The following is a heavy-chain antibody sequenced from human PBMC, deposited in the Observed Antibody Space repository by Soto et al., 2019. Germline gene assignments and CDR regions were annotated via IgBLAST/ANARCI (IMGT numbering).Heavy chain of an antibody. V-gene: IGHV3-11*01. Sequence: PGGSLRLSCAASGFTFSDYYMSWIRQAPGKGLEWVSFISSSGSTMYYADSVEGRFTISRDNAKNSLYLQMNSLRAEDTAVYYCARGLYYYYMDVWGKGTTVTVSS. CDR3: ARGLYYYYMDV. CDR1: GFTFSDYY. CDR2: ISSSGSTM. J-gene: IGHJ6*03.